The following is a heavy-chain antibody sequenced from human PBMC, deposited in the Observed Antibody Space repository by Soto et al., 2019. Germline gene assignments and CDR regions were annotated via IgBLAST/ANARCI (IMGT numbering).Heavy chain of an antibody. CDR2: IKSKTDGGTT. V-gene: IGHV3-15*01. Sequence: GGSLRLSCAASGFTFSNAWMSWVRQAPGKGLEWVGRIKSKTDGGTTDYAAPVKGRFTISRDDSKNTLYLQMNSLKTEDTAVYYCTTNGGNSVPDYYFDYWGQGTLVTVSS. D-gene: IGHD2-21*02. CDR1: GFTFSNAW. J-gene: IGHJ4*02. CDR3: TTNGGNSVPDYYFDY.